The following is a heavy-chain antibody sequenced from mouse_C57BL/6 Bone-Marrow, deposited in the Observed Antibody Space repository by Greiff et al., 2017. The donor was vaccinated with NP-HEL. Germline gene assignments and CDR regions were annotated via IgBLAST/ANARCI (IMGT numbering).Heavy chain of an antibody. CDR3: TRFTTVVAKAY. CDR1: GFNIKDDY. D-gene: IGHD1-1*01. J-gene: IGHJ3*01. Sequence: EVKLVESGAELVRPGASVKLFCTASGFNIKDDYMHWVKQRPEQGLEWIGWIDPENGDTEYASKFQGKATITADTSSNTAYLQLSSLTSEDTAVYYCTRFTTVVAKAYWGQGTLVTVSA. V-gene: IGHV14-4*01. CDR2: IDPENGDT.